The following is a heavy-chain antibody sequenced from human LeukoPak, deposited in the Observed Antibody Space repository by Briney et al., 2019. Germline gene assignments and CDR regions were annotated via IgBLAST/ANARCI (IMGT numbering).Heavy chain of an antibody. D-gene: IGHD5-18*01. CDR3: AREYSYGSLYYFDY. J-gene: IGHJ4*02. CDR2: TSSSSSYI. V-gene: IGHV3-21*01. Sequence: SGGSLRLSCAASGFTFSSYSMNWVRQAPGKGLEWVSATSSSSSYIYYADSVKGRFTISRDNAKNSLYLQMNSLRAEDTAVYYCAREYSYGSLYYFDYWGQGTLVTVSS. CDR1: GFTFSSYS.